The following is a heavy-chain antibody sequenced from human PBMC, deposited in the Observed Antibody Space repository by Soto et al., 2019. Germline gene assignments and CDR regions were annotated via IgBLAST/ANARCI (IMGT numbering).Heavy chain of an antibody. Sequence: PSETLSLTCTVSGGSISSSSYYWGWIRQPPGKGLEWIGSIYYSGSTFYNPSLKSRVTISVDTSKNQFSLKLSSVTAADTAVYYCARDLSMVRGGPMSYYYMDVWGKGTTVTVSS. CDR2: IYYSGST. V-gene: IGHV4-39*07. D-gene: IGHD3-10*01. CDR1: GGSISSSSYY. J-gene: IGHJ6*03. CDR3: ARDLSMVRGGPMSYYYMDV.